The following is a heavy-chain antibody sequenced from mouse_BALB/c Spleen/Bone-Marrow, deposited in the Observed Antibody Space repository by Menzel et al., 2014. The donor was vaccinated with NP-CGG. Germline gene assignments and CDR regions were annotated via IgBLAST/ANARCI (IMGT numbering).Heavy chain of an antibody. V-gene: IGHV14-3*02. Sequence: VQLKESGAEFVKPGASVKLSCTASGFNIKDTYMHWVKRRPEQGLEWIGRIDPANDNTKYDPKFQGKATITADTSSNTAYLQLSSLTSEDTAVYHCARADGYYAWFAYWGQGTLVTVSA. J-gene: IGHJ3*01. CDR1: GFNIKDTY. CDR2: IDPANDNT. CDR3: ARADGYYAWFAY. D-gene: IGHD2-3*01.